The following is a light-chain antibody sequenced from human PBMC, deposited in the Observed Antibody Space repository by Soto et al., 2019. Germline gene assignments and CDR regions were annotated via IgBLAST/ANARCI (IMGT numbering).Light chain of an antibody. V-gene: IGKV3-20*01. CDR1: QSVSSSY. J-gene: IGKJ4*02. Sequence: EIVLTQSPGTLSLSPGERATLSCRASQSVSSSYLACYQQKPGQAPRLLIYGASSRATVIPYRFSCSGYGTDFTLNISRLEPEDFAVYYCQQYDSSLGLTFGGGTKVEIK. CDR3: QQYDSSLGLT. CDR2: GAS.